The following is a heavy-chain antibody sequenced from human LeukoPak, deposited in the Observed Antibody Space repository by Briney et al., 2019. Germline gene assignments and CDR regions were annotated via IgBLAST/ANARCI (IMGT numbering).Heavy chain of an antibody. J-gene: IGHJ4*02. CDR1: GFTFSSYA. CDR2: ISYDGSNK. Sequence: GRSLRLSCAASGFTFSSYAMHWVRQAPGKGLEWVAVISYDGSNKYYADSVKGRFTISRDNSKNTLYLQMSSLRAEDTAVYYCARDQGYDYVWGSRGFDYWGQGTLVTVSS. V-gene: IGHV3-30-3*01. CDR3: ARDQGYDYVWGSRGFDY. D-gene: IGHD3-16*01.